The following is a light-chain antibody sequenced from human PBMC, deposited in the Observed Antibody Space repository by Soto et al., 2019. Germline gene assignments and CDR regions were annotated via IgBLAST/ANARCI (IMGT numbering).Light chain of an antibody. Sequence: DIQMTQSPSTPSAFVGDRVTITCRASQSIGRWLAWYQQKPGKAPKLLIYDASSLESGVPSRFSGSGSGTEFTLTISSLQPDDFATYYCQQYNTYSPERTFGQGTKVEVK. CDR2: DAS. CDR1: QSIGRW. CDR3: QQYNTYSPERT. J-gene: IGKJ1*01. V-gene: IGKV1-5*01.